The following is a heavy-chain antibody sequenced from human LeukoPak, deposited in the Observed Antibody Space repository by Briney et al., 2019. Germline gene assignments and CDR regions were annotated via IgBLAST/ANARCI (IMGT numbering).Heavy chain of an antibody. V-gene: IGHV3-23*01. CDR1: GFTFSSYG. CDR2: ISGSGGST. J-gene: IGHJ6*03. D-gene: IGHD1-1*01. CDR3: ARNAYYYYYYMDV. Sequence: GGSVRLSCAASGFTFSSYGMSWVRQAPGKGLEWVSAISGSGGSTYYADSVKGRFTISRDNAKNTLYLQMNSLRAEDTTVYYCARNAYYYYYYMDVWGKGTTVTVSS.